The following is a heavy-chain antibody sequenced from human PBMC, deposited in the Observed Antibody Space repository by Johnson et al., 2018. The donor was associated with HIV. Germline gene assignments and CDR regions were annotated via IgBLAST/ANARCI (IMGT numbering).Heavy chain of an antibody. V-gene: IGHV3-66*01. J-gene: IGHJ3*02. D-gene: IGHD2-8*02. Sequence: VQLVESGGDVVQPGRSLRPSCTASGFTVSSNYMSWVRQAPGKGLEWVTVIYSGCSTYYADSVRGRFSISRNSSKNTLYLQMNSLRAEDTAVYYCPNSGPRAFDSWGQGTMVTVSS. CDR1: GFTVSSNY. CDR2: IYSGCST. CDR3: PNSGPRAFDS.